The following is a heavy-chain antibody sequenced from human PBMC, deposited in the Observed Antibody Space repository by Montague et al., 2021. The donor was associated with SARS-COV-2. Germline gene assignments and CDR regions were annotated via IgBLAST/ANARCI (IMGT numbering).Heavy chain of an antibody. CDR3: ARGRQHINMVVVVVTGGEYYVDF. CDR1: DGSFSDYS. J-gene: IGHJ4*02. V-gene: IGHV4-34*01. CDR2: INHRGST. Sequence: SETLSITCAVYDGSFSDYSWTWIRQPPGKGLEWIGEINHRGSTNYNPSLKSRVTISVDTSKNQFSLKMTSVTAADTAVHYCARGRQHINMVVVVVTGGEYYVDFWGQGTPVAVSS. D-gene: IGHD3-22*01.